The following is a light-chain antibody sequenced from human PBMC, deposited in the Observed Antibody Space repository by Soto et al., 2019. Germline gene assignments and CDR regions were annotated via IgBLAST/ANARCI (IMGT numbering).Light chain of an antibody. CDR3: QQYNSWPPLT. CDR1: QSVSSN. Sequence: EILMTQFPVTLSVSPGERATLSCRASQSVSSNLAWYQHKPGQAPRLLIYGASTRATGIPARFSGSGSGTEFTLTISSLQSADFAVYYCQQYNSWPPLTFGGGTKVEIK. V-gene: IGKV3-15*01. J-gene: IGKJ4*01. CDR2: GAS.